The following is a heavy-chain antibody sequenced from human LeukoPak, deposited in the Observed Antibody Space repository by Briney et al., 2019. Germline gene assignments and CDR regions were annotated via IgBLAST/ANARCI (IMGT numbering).Heavy chain of an antibody. CDR3: ARDGESGYDSPVFDY. CDR2: ISSSSSYI. J-gene: IGHJ4*02. CDR1: GFTFSSYS. Sequence: GGSLSLSCAASGFTFSSYSMNWVRQAPGKGLEWVSSISSSSSYIYYADPIKGRFTISRDNAMNSLYLQMNSLRAEDTAVYYCARDGESGYDSPVFDYWGQGTLVTVSS. V-gene: IGHV3-21*06. D-gene: IGHD5-12*01.